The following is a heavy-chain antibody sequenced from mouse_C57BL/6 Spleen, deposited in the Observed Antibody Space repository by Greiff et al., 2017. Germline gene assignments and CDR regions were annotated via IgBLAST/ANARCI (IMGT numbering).Heavy chain of an antibody. V-gene: IGHV1-55*01. CDR1: GYTFTSYW. CDR3: ARNYGSSYEAYAMDY. J-gene: IGHJ4*01. CDR2: IYPGSGST. D-gene: IGHD1-1*01. Sequence: QVQLQQPGAELVKPGASVKMSCKASGYTFTSYWITWVKQRPGQGLEWIGDIYPGSGSTNYNEKFKSKATLTVDTSSSTAYMQLSSLTSEDSAVYYCARNYGSSYEAYAMDYGGQGTSVTVSS.